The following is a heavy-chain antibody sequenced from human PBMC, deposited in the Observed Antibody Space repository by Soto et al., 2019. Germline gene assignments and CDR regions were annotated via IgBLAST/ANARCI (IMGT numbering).Heavy chain of an antibody. CDR1: GGSITRGGFS. CDR2: IYNSGTT. Sequence: QVQLQESGPGLVKPSETLSLTCTVSGGSITRGGFSWSWIRQHPGKGLEWIGYIYNSGTTYYNPSLKSRITISVDTSKNQVSLKLTSVTAADTAVYYGARDPAPWGQGTLVTVSS. V-gene: IGHV4-31*03. CDR3: ARDPAP. J-gene: IGHJ5*02.